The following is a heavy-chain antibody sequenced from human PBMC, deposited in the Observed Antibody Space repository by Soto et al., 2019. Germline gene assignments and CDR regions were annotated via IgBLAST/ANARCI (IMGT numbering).Heavy chain of an antibody. V-gene: IGHV1-3*01. CDR3: ARDPRCSSTSCFARGRGFDP. D-gene: IGHD2-2*01. J-gene: IGHJ5*02. CDR2: INAGNGNT. CDR1: GYTFTSYA. Sequence: ASVKVSCKASGYTFTSYAMHWVRQAPGQRLEWMGWINAGNGNTKYSQKFQGRVTITRDTSASTAYMELSSLRSEDTAVYYCARDPRCSSTSCFARGRGFDPWGQGTLVTVSS.